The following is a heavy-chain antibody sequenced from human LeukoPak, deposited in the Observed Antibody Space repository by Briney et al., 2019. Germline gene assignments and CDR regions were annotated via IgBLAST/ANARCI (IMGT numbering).Heavy chain of an antibody. Sequence: ASVKVSCKVSGYTLTELSMHWVRRAPGKGLEWMGGFDPEDGETIYAQKFQGRVTMTEDTSTDTAYMELSSLRSEDTAVYYGATGSPRDCSSTSCYGNYYYYYMDVWGKGTTVTVSS. CDR1: GYTLTELS. CDR2: FDPEDGET. CDR3: ATGSPRDCSSTSCYGNYYYYYMDV. J-gene: IGHJ6*03. V-gene: IGHV1-24*01. D-gene: IGHD2-2*01.